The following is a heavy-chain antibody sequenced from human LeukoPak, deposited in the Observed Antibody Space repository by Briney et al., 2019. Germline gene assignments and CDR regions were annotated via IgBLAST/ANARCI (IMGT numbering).Heavy chain of an antibody. D-gene: IGHD6-6*01. CDR2: MNPNSGNT. CDR1: GYTFTSYD. J-gene: IGHJ6*03. Sequence: GASVKVSCKASGYTFTSYDINWVRQATGQGLEWMGWMNPNSGNTGYAQKFQGRVTMTRNTSIGTAYMELSSLRSEDTAVYYCARGSYSSSFYYYYYMDVWGKGTTVTVSS. V-gene: IGHV1-8*01. CDR3: ARGSYSSSFYYYYYMDV.